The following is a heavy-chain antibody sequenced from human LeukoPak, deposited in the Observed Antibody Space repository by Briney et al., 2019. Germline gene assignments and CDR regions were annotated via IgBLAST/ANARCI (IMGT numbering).Heavy chain of an antibody. CDR3: ARHYSGYEFDY. Sequence: SETLSLTCTVPGGSISSYYWSWIRQPPGKGLEWIGYIYYSGSTNYNPSLKSRVTISVDTSKNQFSLKLSSVTAADTAVYYCARHYSGYEFDYWGQGTLVTVSS. V-gene: IGHV4-59*08. J-gene: IGHJ4*02. CDR1: GGSISSYY. CDR2: IYYSGST. D-gene: IGHD5-12*01.